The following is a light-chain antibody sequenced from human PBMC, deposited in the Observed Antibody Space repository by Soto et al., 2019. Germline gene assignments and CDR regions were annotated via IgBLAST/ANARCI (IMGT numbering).Light chain of an antibody. J-gene: IGKJ1*01. CDR1: QSLIHSDGNTY. V-gene: IGKV2-30*02. Sequence: DVVMTQSPLSLPVTLGQPASISCRSSQSLIHSDGNTYLSWFQQRPGQSPRRLIYEVSDRGSGVSARFSGSGSDTGFTLTISRVEAEDVGVYYCMQGTHWPWTFGQGTEVEIK. CDR3: MQGTHWPWT. CDR2: EVS.